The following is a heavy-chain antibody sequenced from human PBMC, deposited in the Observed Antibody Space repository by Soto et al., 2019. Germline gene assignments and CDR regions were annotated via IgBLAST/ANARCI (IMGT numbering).Heavy chain of an antibody. Sequence: PSETLSLTCAVSGASVTSDTWWTWVRQSPGKGLEWIGDIYHRDSSNYNPSLQSRVTISLDQSMNQFSLKVYSVTAADTAIYFCARVVYETTSHYYRSPHAFDFDIWGPGSLVTVSS. J-gene: IGHJ3*02. CDR3: ARVVYETTSHYYRSPHAFDFDI. V-gene: IGHV4-4*02. CDR2: IYHRDSS. D-gene: IGHD1-1*01. CDR1: GASVTSDTW.